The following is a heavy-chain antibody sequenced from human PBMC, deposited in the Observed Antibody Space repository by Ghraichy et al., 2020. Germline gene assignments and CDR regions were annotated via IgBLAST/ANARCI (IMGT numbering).Heavy chain of an antibody. CDR2: ISGSGGST. CDR1: GFTFSSYA. J-gene: IGHJ6*02. D-gene: IGHD3-3*01. Sequence: GGSLRLSCAASGFTFSSYAMSWVRQAPGKGLEWVSAISGSGGSTYYADSVKGRFTISRDNSKNTLYLQMNSLRAEDTAVYYCAKDPGSGLRFLVQFRMGLYGMDVWGQGTTVTVSS. V-gene: IGHV3-23*01. CDR3: AKDPGSGLRFLVQFRMGLYGMDV.